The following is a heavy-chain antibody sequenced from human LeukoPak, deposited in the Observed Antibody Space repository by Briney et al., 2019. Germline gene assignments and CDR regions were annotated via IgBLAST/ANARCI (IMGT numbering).Heavy chain of an antibody. V-gene: IGHV3-30-3*01. J-gene: IGHJ4*02. CDR2: ISYDGSNK. D-gene: IGHD2-2*03. Sequence: GGSLRLSCAASGFTFSSYAMHWVRQAPGKGLEWVAVISYDGSNKYYADSVKGRFTISRDNAKNSLYLQMNSLRAEDTAVYYCARVGIVVVPAARAHYFDYWGQGTLVTVSS. CDR1: GFTFSSYA. CDR3: ARVGIVVVPAARAHYFDY.